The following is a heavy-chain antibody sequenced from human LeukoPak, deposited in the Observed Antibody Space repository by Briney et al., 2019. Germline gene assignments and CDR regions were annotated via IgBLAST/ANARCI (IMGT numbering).Heavy chain of an antibody. J-gene: IGHJ2*01. CDR3: ARSKGGAYTGDLDL. V-gene: IGHV3-74*01. Sequence: GGSLRLSCAASGFTFSTYWMYWVRQAPGKGLVWVSRIKLDESSTTYADSVKGRFTTSRDNARNMLYLQMNSLRAEDTALYYCARSKGGAYTGDLDLWGRGTLVIVSS. CDR2: IKLDESST. CDR1: GFTFSTYW. D-gene: IGHD2-21*01.